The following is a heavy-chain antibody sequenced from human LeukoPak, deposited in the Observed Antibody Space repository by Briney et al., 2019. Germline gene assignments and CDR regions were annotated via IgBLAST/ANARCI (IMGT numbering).Heavy chain of an antibody. Sequence: GGSLRLSCAASGFTFSSYGMHWVRQAPGKGLEWVAVISSDGSSKYYIDSVKGRFTISRDNSKNTLFLQMNSLRVGDTAIYYFARRFRDWGQGTLVTVSS. CDR3: ARRFRD. CDR1: GFTFSSYG. J-gene: IGHJ4*02. V-gene: IGHV3-30*03. D-gene: IGHD5-24*01. CDR2: ISSDGSSK.